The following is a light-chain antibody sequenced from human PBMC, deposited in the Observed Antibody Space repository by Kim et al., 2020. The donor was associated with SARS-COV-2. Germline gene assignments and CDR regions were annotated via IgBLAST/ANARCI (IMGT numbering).Light chain of an antibody. Sequence: DIQMTQSPSSRSASVGDRVTITCRASQTISTDLTWYQQKPGKAPKLLIYDASSLQSGVPSRFSGSGSGTDFTLTISNLQPEDFATYYCQQSYNLITFGQGTRLEIK. J-gene: IGKJ5*01. CDR2: DAS. CDR1: QTISTD. CDR3: QQSYNLIT. V-gene: IGKV1-39*01.